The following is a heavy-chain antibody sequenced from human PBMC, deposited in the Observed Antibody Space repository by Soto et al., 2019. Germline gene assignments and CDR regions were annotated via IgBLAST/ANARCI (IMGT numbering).Heavy chain of an antibody. CDR2: TYYRSKWYN. Sequence: TLSLTCAISGDSVSSNSAAWNWIRQSPSRGLEWLGRTYYRSKWYNDYAVSVKSRITINPDTSKNQFSLQLNSVTPEDTAVYYCAREVCYYDFWSGRPRGYYYYYYGMDVWGQGTTVTVSS. CDR1: GDSVSSNSAA. V-gene: IGHV6-1*01. D-gene: IGHD3-3*01. J-gene: IGHJ6*02. CDR3: AREVCYYDFWSGRPRGYYYYYYGMDV.